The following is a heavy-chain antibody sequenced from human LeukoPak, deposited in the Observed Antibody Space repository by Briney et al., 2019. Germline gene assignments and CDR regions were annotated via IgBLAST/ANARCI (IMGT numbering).Heavy chain of an antibody. CDR1: GYTFTNYE. J-gene: IGHJ4*02. Sequence: GASVKVSCRASGYTFTNYEISWVRQATGQGLEWMGWMNPNSGNTGYAQKFQGRVTMTRNTSISTAYMELSSLRSEDTAVYYCATAPVVLGYCSSTSCYTVDYWGQGTLVTVSS. CDR2: MNPNSGNT. CDR3: ATAPVVLGYCSSTSCYTVDY. V-gene: IGHV1-8*01. D-gene: IGHD2-2*02.